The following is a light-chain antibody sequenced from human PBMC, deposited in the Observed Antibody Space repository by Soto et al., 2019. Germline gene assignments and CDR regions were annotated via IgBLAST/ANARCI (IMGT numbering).Light chain of an antibody. CDR2: EVT. CDR1: SSDVGAYNY. CDR3: CSYADNNDYV. J-gene: IGLJ1*01. Sequence: QSLLTHPPSSSWSLGQSVTISCTVTSSDVGAYNYVSWYQQHPGKAPKLMIYEVTRRPSGVPDRFSGSKSGNTASLNVSGLQAEDEADYYCCSYADNNDYVFGTGTKVTVL. V-gene: IGLV2-8*01.